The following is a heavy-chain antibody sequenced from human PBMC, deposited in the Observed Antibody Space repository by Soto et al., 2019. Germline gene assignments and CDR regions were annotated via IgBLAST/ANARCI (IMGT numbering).Heavy chain of an antibody. D-gene: IGHD3-22*01. V-gene: IGHV1-3*01. CDR3: ARPPDYDACLDS. CDR2: INPGSGKT. Sequence: ASVKVSCKASGYTFTRYNVHWVRQAPGQRLEWMGWINPGSGKTRYSQNFQGRVTFTRDTSANTAYMELSGLISEDTAVYYCARPPDYDACLDSWGQGTLVTVSS. J-gene: IGHJ4*02. CDR1: GYTFTRYN.